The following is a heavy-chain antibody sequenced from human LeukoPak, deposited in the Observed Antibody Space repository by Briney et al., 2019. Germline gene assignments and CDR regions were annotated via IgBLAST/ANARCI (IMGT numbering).Heavy chain of an antibody. D-gene: IGHD3-22*01. Sequence: PSETLSLTCAVYGGSFSGYYWSWIRQPPGKGLEWIGEINHSGSTNYNPSLKSRVTISVDTSKNQFSLKLSSVTAADTAVYYCARDSSGYYYRNWGQGTLVTVSS. CDR1: GGSFSGYY. V-gene: IGHV4-34*01. CDR3: ARDSSGYYYRN. CDR2: INHSGST. J-gene: IGHJ4*02.